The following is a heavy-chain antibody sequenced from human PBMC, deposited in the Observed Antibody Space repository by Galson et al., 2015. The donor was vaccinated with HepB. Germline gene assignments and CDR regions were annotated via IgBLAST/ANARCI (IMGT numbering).Heavy chain of an antibody. CDR2: IIPILGIA. Sequence: VKVSCKASGGTFSSYTISWVRQAPGQGLEWMGRIIPILGIANYAQKFQGRVTITADKSTSTAYMELSSLRSEDTAVYYCARGEGYYDSSGYSQFDYWGQGTLVTVSS. V-gene: IGHV1-69*02. J-gene: IGHJ4*02. D-gene: IGHD3-22*01. CDR1: GGTFSSYT. CDR3: ARGEGYYDSSGYSQFDY.